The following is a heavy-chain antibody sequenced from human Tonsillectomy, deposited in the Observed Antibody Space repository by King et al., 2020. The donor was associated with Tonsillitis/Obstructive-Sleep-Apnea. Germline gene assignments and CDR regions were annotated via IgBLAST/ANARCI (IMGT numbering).Heavy chain of an antibody. CDR2: ISSSTRTK. D-gene: IGHD2-2*01. Sequence: QLVQSGGGWGQPGGSLRLTCAASGFNFSTYSMTWVRQAPGKGLEWVSYISSSTRTKYYAVSVKGRFTISRDNAKSSLNLQMNSLRDEDTAVYYCARNTRYCSSTICYVLTNWGQGTMVTVSS. CDR1: GFNFSTYS. J-gene: IGHJ3*01. CDR3: ARNTRYCSSTICYVLTN. V-gene: IGHV3-48*02.